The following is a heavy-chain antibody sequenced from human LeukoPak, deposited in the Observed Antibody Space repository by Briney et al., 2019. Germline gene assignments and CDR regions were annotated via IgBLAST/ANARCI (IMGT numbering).Heavy chain of an antibody. CDR2: IYYSGST. V-gene: IGHV4-59*08. CDR3: ARKGSGSYYRRGGQFDY. Sequence: KTSETLSLTCTVSGGSISSYYWSWLRQPPGKGLGWIGYIYYSGSTNYNPSLKSRVTISVDTSKNQFSLKLSSVTAADTAVYYCARKGSGSYYRRGGQFDYWGQGTLVTVSS. CDR1: GGSISSYY. J-gene: IGHJ4*02. D-gene: IGHD3-10*01.